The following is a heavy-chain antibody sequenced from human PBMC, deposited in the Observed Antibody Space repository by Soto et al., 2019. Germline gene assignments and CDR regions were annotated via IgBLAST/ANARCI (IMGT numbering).Heavy chain of an antibody. CDR2: INHSGST. J-gene: IGHJ4*02. D-gene: IGHD3-10*02. CDR1: GGSFSGCY. CDR3: AARTTVRGANTSYYFAF. V-gene: IGHV4-34*01. Sequence: SETLPLTFSLYGGSFSGCYWSWILQPPGQGLEWIGEINHSGSTNYNPSLKSRVTISVDTSKNQFSLKPSSVTAADTAGDYCAARTTVRGANTSYYFAFCGKGTRVTVSS.